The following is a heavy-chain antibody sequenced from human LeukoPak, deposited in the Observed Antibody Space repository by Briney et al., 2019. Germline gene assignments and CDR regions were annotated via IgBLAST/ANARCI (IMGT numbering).Heavy chain of an antibody. CDR1: GYTFSDHY. Sequence: ASVKVSCKTSGYTFSDHYVQWLRQAPGQGLEWMGWINPYSGDTSSARKFQRRVHMTKHTSITTAYLELPALTSDDTAIYYCAREGRGSGTWAGFDFWGQGALVTVSS. CDR3: AREGRGSGTWAGFDF. CDR2: INPYSGDT. V-gene: IGHV1-2*02. J-gene: IGHJ4*02. D-gene: IGHD3-10*01.